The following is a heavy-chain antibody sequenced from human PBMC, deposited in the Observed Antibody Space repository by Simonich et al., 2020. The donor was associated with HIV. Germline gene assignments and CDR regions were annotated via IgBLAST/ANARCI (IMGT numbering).Heavy chain of an antibody. V-gene: IGHV3-21*01. CDR2: ISSSSSYI. CDR1: GFTFSSYS. Sequence: EVQLVESGGGLVKPGGSLRLSCAASGFTFSSYSMNWVRQAPGKGLEWVSSISSSSSYIYYADSVKGRFTISRENAKNSLYLQMNSLRAEDTAVYYCARDWRKGSSTRCSDYWGQGTLVTVSS. J-gene: IGHJ4*02. D-gene: IGHD2-2*01. CDR3: ARDWRKGSSTRCSDY.